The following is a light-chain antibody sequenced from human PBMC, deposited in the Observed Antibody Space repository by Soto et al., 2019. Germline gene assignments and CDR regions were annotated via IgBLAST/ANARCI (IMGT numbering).Light chain of an antibody. CDR2: EVN. V-gene: IGLV2-8*01. CDR1: TSDVGGYNY. J-gene: IGLJ1*01. CDR3: TSYAGGNNV. Sequence: QSVLTQPPSASGSPGQSVTISCIGTTSDVGGYNYVSWYQQHPGKVPKLMVYEVNKRPSGVPDRFSGSKSGNTASLTVSGLQAEDEADYYCTSYAGGNNVFGTGTKLTVL.